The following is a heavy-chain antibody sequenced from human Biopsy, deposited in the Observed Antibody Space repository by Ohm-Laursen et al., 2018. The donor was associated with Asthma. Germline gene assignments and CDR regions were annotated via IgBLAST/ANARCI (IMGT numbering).Heavy chain of an antibody. D-gene: IGHD2-21*02. CDR1: GFTFSSYS. V-gene: IGHV3-48*02. CDR3: ARDAGYCGGDCYSLLEYYYYYYGMDV. Sequence: SLRLSCTASGFTFSSYSMNWVCQAPGKGLEWVSYISSSSSTIYYADSVKGRFTISRDNAKNSLYLQMNSLRDEDTAVYYCARDAGYCGGDCYSLLEYYYYYYGMDVWGQGTTVTVSS. CDR2: ISSSSSTI. J-gene: IGHJ6*02.